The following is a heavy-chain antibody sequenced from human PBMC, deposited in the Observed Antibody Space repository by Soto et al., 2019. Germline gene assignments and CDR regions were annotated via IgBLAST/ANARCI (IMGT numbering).Heavy chain of an antibody. D-gene: IGHD2-21*02. V-gene: IGHV4-38-2*02. J-gene: IGHJ4*02. Sequence: PSETPSLTCSVSGFAISRGYYWSWVRQPPGKGLEWIGSIYPSVSSYHNPSLATRLGLSIDASKNQFTLNLTSVTAADTALYFCAREKVGTTFFDTWGQGIQVTVSS. CDR2: IYPSVSS. CDR3: AREKVGTTFFDT. CDR1: GFAISRGYY.